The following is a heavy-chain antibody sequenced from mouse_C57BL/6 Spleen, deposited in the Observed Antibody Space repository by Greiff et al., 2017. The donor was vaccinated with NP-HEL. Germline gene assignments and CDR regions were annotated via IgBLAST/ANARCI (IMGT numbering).Heavy chain of an antibody. Sequence: EVKVVESGEGLVKPGGSLKLSCAASGFTFSSYAMSWVRQTPEKRLEWVAYISSGGDYIYYADTVKGRFTISRDNARNTLYLQMSSLKSEDTAMYYCTRDREGSGYDFDYWGQGTTLTVSS. CDR3: TRDREGSGYDFDY. D-gene: IGHD3-2*02. CDR1: GFTFSSYA. CDR2: ISSGGDYI. J-gene: IGHJ2*01. V-gene: IGHV5-9-1*02.